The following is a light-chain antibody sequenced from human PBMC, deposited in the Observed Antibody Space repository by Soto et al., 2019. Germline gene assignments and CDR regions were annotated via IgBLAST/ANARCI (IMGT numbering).Light chain of an antibody. CDR3: QQHSTYSWT. Sequence: DVQMPQSPSTLSASVGDRVTITCRASQTISNWLAWYQVKPGKAPKRLMQDASSLESGVPSRFSASAAGTEFTLTISSLQPDDFATYFCQQHSTYSWTFAQGTQVEI. J-gene: IGKJ1*01. CDR2: DAS. CDR1: QTISNW. V-gene: IGKV1-5*01.